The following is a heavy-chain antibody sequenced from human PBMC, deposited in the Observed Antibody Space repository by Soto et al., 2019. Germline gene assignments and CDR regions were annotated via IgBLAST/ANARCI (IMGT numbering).Heavy chain of an antibody. J-gene: IGHJ4*02. D-gene: IGHD5-12*01. V-gene: IGHV3-30*18. Sequence: QVQLVESGGGVVQPGRSLRLSCVASGFTFSSYAIHWVRQAPGKGLEWVAVISYDGSNKFYADSVKGRFTISRDNSKNTLYLHMNSLNTEDTAVYYCAKEVTVDIVNTPGYWGQGTLVTVSS. CDR1: GFTFSSYA. CDR2: ISYDGSNK. CDR3: AKEVTVDIVNTPGY.